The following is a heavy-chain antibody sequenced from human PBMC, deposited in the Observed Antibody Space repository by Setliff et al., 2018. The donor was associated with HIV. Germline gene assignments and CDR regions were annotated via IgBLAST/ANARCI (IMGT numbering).Heavy chain of an antibody. CDR3: AREVGDSSGYYYRNYYFDS. D-gene: IGHD3-22*01. V-gene: IGHV3-21*01. Sequence: GGSLRLSCAASGFIFRSYSMNWVRQAPGKGLEWVASITSDSGFITNADSVKGRFTISRDNAKNSLYLQIDSLGADDTAFYYCAREVGDSSGYYYRNYYFDSWGQGTLVTVSS. J-gene: IGHJ4*02. CDR1: GFIFRSYS. CDR2: ITSDSGFI.